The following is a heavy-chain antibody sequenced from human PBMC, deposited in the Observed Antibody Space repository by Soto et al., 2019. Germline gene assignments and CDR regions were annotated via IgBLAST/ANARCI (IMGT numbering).Heavy chain of an antibody. Sequence: GGSLRLSCAASGFTFSSYAMSWVRQAPGKGLEWVSGITDSGGSTYYADSVKGRFTISRDNSRNTLYLQMNSLRAEDTAVYFCAKLAAQRGYTYEGNYYFDYWGQGTLVTVSS. V-gene: IGHV3-23*01. CDR1: GFTFSSYA. D-gene: IGHD5-18*01. CDR2: ITDSGGST. J-gene: IGHJ4*02. CDR3: AKLAAQRGYTYEGNYYFDY.